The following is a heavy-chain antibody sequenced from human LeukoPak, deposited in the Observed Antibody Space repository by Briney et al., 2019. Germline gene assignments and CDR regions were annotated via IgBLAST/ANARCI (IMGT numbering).Heavy chain of an antibody. CDR3: ARDYNY. D-gene: IGHD4-11*01. CDR1: GGSISSYY. Sequence: NASETLSLTCTVSGGSISSYYWSWIRQPAGKGLEWIGRIYTSGSTYYNPSLKSRVTISVDTSKNQFSLKLSSVTSADTAVYYCARDYNYWGQGTLVTVSP. J-gene: IGHJ4*02. V-gene: IGHV4-4*07. CDR2: IYTSGST.